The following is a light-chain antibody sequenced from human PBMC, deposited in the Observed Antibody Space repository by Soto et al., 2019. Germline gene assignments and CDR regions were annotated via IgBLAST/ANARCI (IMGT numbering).Light chain of an antibody. V-gene: IGKV1-5*01. Sequence: DIQMTQSPSSLSASVGDRVTITCRASQGISSHLAWYQQKPGKAPKLLIYDASSLESGVPSRFSGSGSGTEFTLTISSLQPDDFATYYCQQYNSYPITFGQGTRLEIK. CDR2: DAS. CDR1: QGISSH. J-gene: IGKJ5*01. CDR3: QQYNSYPIT.